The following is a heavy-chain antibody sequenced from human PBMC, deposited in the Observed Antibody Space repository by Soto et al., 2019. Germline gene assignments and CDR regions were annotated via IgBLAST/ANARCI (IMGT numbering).Heavy chain of an antibody. CDR3: ARGEGLLLWFGELFPGGAFDI. CDR1: GGSISSYY. V-gene: IGHV4-59*01. D-gene: IGHD3-10*01. CDR2: IYYSGST. Sequence: SETLSLTCTVSGGSISSYYWSWIRQPPGKGLEWIGYIYYSGSTNYNPSLKSRVTISVDTSKNQFSLKLSSVTAADTAVYYCARGEGLLLWFGELFPGGAFDIWGQGTMVTVSS. J-gene: IGHJ3*02.